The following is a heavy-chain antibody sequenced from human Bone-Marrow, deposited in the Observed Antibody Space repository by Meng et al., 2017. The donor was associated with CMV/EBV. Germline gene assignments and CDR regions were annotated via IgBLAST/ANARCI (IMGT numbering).Heavy chain of an antibody. CDR1: GGSFSGYYY. J-gene: IGHJ4*02. D-gene: IGHD3-22*01. Sequence: SQTLSLTCAVYGGSFSGYYYWSWIRQPPGKGLEWIGEINHIGNTNYNPSLKSRFTISVDTSKNQFSLKLSSVTAADTAVYYCARVPKPSDSSGYGRFWGQGTLVTVSS. CDR2: INHIGNT. V-gene: IGHV4-34*01. CDR3: ARVPKPSDSSGYGRF.